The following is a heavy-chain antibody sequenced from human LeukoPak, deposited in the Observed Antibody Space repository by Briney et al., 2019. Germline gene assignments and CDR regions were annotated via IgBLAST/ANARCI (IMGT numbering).Heavy chain of an antibody. CDR2: IYYSGST. CDR3: ASGHYDSSGYLDY. D-gene: IGHD3-22*01. V-gene: IGHV4-39*01. J-gene: IGHJ4*02. Sequence: SETLSLTCTVSGGSISSSSYYRGWIRQPPGKGLEWIGSIYYSGSTYYSPSLKSRVTISVDTSKNQFSLKLSSVTAADTAVYYCASGHYDSSGYLDYWGQGTLVTVSS. CDR1: GGSISSSSYY.